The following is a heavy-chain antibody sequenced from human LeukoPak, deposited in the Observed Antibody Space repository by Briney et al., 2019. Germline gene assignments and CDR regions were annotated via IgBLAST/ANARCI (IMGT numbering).Heavy chain of an antibody. CDR2: LSSSGSAF. D-gene: IGHD6-6*01. CDR3: AKDKVEYSSSFDFDY. J-gene: IGHJ4*02. CDR1: GFTFRSYE. V-gene: IGHV3-48*03. Sequence: GGSLRLSCEDSGFTFRSYEMNWVRQAPGKGLEWIAYLSSSGSAFSYADSVKGRFTISRDNSKNTLYLQMNSLRAEDTAVYYCAKDKVEYSSSFDFDYWGQGTLVTVSS.